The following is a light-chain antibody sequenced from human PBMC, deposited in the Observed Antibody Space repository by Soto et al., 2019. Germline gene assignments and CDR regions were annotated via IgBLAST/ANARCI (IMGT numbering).Light chain of an antibody. CDR2: NNN. Sequence: QSVLTQRPSASGTPGQRVTISCSGSSSNIGTNTVNWYQELPGTAPKLLIYNNNQRPSGVPDRFSGSKSGTSASLAISGLQSEDEAAYYCAAWDDSLNGVLFGGGTKLTVL. V-gene: IGLV1-44*01. J-gene: IGLJ2*01. CDR3: AAWDDSLNGVL. CDR1: SSNIGTNT.